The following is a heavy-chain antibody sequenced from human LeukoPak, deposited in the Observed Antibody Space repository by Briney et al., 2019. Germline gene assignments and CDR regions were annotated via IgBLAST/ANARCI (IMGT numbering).Heavy chain of an antibody. CDR1: GYTFTSYG. Sequence: ASVKVSCKASGYTFTSYGISWVRQAPGQGLEWMGWISAYNGNTNYAQKLQGRVTMTTDTSTSTAYMELRSLRSDDTAVYYCARAYYGDYPDDAFDIWGQGTVVTVSS. CDR2: ISAYNGNT. CDR3: ARAYYGDYPDDAFDI. D-gene: IGHD4-17*01. V-gene: IGHV1-18*01. J-gene: IGHJ3*02.